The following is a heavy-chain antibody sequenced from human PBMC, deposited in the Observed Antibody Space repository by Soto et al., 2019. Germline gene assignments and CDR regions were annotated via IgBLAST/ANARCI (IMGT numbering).Heavy chain of an antibody. D-gene: IGHD2-2*01. CDR3: ARRYGISTSCHYYGMDV. CDR2: IIPMFGTA. J-gene: IGHJ6*02. Sequence: QVQLVQSGAEVKKPGSSVKVSCKASGGTFSTYTINWVRQAPGQGLEWMGGIIPMFGTANYAQKFQGRVRITADESTSTAYMERSSLRSEDTAVYSCARRYGISTSCHYYGMDVWGQGTTVTVSS. CDR1: GGTFSTYT. V-gene: IGHV1-69*12.